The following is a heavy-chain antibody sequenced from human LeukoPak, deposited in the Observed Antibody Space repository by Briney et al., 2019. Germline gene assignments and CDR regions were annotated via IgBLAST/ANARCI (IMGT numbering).Heavy chain of an antibody. Sequence: GASVKVSCKASGYTFTGYYMHWVRQAPGQGLEWMGWINPKTNGTNFALKFLGRVTMTRDTSISTAYMELTSLRSDDTALYYCARSKRRGDLLDYWGQGILVTVSS. D-gene: IGHD2-21*02. V-gene: IGHV1-2*02. CDR3: ARSKRRGDLLDY. J-gene: IGHJ4*02. CDR1: GYTFTGYY. CDR2: INPKTNGT.